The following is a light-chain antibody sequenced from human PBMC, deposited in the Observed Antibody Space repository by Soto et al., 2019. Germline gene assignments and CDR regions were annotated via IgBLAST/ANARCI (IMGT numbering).Light chain of an antibody. CDR3: NSYTRSSARV. CDR1: SNDVGGFNY. J-gene: IGLJ3*02. CDR2: EVS. V-gene: IGLV2-14*01. Sequence: QSVLTQPASVSGSPGQSITISCTGTSNDVGGFNYVSWYQQHPGKAPKVIIYEVSNRPSGVSNRFSGSKSGNTASLTISGLQAEDEADYYCNSYTRSSARVFGGGTKLTVL.